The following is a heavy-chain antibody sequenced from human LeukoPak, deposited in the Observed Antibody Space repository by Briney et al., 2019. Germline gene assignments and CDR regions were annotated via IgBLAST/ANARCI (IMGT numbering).Heavy chain of an antibody. Sequence: SETLSLTCTVSGGSISGSSYYWGWIRQPPGKGLEWIGRVYYSGSTYYNPSLKSRVTISVDTSKTQFSLKLSSVTAADTAVYYCARLAYGSGKKGWAAKYYFDYWGQGTLVTVSS. CDR2: VYYSGST. J-gene: IGHJ4*02. CDR3: ARLAYGSGKKGWAAKYYFDY. CDR1: GGSISGSSYY. V-gene: IGHV4-39*01. D-gene: IGHD3-10*01.